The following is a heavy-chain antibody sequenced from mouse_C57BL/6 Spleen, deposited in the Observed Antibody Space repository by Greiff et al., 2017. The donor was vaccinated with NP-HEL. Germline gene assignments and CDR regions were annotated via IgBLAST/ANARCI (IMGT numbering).Heavy chain of an antibody. J-gene: IGHJ2*01. CDR3: TTIRYYDSSLGY. V-gene: IGHV14-4*01. Sequence: VQLQQSGAELVRPGASVKLSCTASGFNIKDDYMHWVKQRPEQGLEWIGWIDPENGDTEYASKFQGKATITADTSSNTAYLQLSSLTSEDTAVDYCTTIRYYDSSLGYWGQGTTLTVSS. D-gene: IGHD1-1*01. CDR1: GFNIKDDY. CDR2: IDPENGDT.